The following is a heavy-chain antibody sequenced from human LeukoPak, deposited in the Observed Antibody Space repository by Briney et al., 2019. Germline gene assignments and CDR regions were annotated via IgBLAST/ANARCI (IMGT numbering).Heavy chain of an antibody. J-gene: IGHJ4*02. Sequence: GGSLRLSCAASGLTFGRYWLTWVRQAPGKGLEWVANINQDGSESNYVDSVKGRFTISRDNAKSSLYLQMDSLKDEDTAVYHCVGRDCTADPCFASPSNSFAHGGRGSLVTV. CDR3: VGRDCTADPCFASPSNSFAH. CDR1: GLTFGRYW. D-gene: IGHD2-8*02. V-gene: IGHV3-7*03. CDR2: INQDGSES.